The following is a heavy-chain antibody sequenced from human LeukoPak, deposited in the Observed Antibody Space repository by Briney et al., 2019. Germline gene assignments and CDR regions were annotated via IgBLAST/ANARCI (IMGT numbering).Heavy chain of an antibody. V-gene: IGHV4-34*01. J-gene: IGHJ5*02. D-gene: IGHD3-10*01. Sequence: SETLSLTCAVYGGSFSGYYWSWIRQPPGKGLEWIGEINHSGSTNYNPSLKSRVTISVDTSKNQFSLKLSSVTAADTAVYYCARRFSPTYYYGSGSYFSWFDPWGQGTLVTVSS. CDR2: INHSGST. CDR1: GGSFSGYY. CDR3: ARRFSPTYYYGSGSYFSWFDP.